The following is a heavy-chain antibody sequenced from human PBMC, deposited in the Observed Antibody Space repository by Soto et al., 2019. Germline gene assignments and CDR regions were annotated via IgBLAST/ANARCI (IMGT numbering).Heavy chain of an antibody. V-gene: IGHV1-18*01. J-gene: IGHJ4*02. D-gene: IGHD2-15*01. CDR2: ISAYNGNT. CDR3: ARGDCSGGSGYPGRF. Sequence: QVQLVQSGAEVKKPGASVKVSCKASGYTFTSYGISWVRQAPGQGLEWMGWISAYNGNTNYAQKLQGRVTMTTDTSTSTADMEVRSLRSDDTAVYYWARGDCSGGSGYPGRFWGQGTLVTVSS. CDR1: GYTFTSYG.